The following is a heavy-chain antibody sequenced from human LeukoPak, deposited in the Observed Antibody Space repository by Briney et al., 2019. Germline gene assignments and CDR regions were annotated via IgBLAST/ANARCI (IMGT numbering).Heavy chain of an antibody. CDR1: GYTFTSYA. CDR2: INAGNGNT. J-gene: IGHJ6*02. V-gene: IGHV1-3*01. D-gene: IGHD3-9*01. CDR3: ASSQDILTGSYYYYGMDV. Sequence: ASVKVSCKASGYTFTSYAMHWVRQAPGQRLEWMGWINAGNGNTKYSQKFQSRVTITRDTSASTAYMELSSLRSEDTAVYYCASSQDILTGSYYYYGMDVWGQGTTVTVSS.